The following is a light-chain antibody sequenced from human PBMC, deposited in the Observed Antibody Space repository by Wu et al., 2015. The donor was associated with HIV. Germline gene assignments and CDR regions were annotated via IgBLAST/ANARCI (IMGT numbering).Light chain of an antibody. Sequence: EKVMTQSPATLSVSPGERATLSCRASESISNNLAWYQQKPGQAPRLLIYGASTRATGIPARFSGSGSGTEFTLTISGLQSEDFAVYYCQQYNDYTWTFGQGTKVDTK. CDR1: ESISNN. CDR3: QQYNDYTWT. V-gene: IGKV3-15*01. J-gene: IGKJ1*01. CDR2: GAS.